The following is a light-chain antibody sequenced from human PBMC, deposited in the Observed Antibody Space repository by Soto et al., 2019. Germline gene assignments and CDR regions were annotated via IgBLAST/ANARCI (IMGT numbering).Light chain of an antibody. V-gene: IGLV2-8*01. Sequence: QSALTQPPSASGSPGQSVTISCTGTSSDVGGYDYVSWYQHHPAKAPQLMIYEVTKRPSGVPVRFSCSKSGNTASLTVSGLQAEDEADYYCSSYAGSNIGVFGTGTKLTVL. CDR2: EVT. J-gene: IGLJ1*01. CDR1: SSDVGGYDY. CDR3: SSYAGSNIGV.